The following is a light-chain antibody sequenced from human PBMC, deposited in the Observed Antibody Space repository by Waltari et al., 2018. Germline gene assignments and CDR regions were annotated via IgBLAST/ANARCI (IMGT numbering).Light chain of an antibody. CDR1: RSNIGINP. Sequence: QSVLTQPPSASGTPGQRVSISCSGSRSNIGINPVSWYQSLPVTAPKLLIHRDSQRPSGVPDRFSGSKSGTSASLAISGLQFEDEADYYCAAWDDSLYGCFFGTGTRVTVL. J-gene: IGLJ1*01. CDR3: AAWDDSLYGCF. V-gene: IGLV1-44*01. CDR2: RDS.